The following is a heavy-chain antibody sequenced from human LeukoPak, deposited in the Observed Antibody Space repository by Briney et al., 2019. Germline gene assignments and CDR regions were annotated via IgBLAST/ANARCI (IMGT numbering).Heavy chain of an antibody. J-gene: IGHJ4*02. D-gene: IGHD3-22*01. CDR2: IWYDGSNK. CDR3: AREANYYDTSGYYYN. V-gene: IGHV3-33*08. CDR1: GFTFSNYG. Sequence: GGSLRLSCAASGFTFSNYGIHWVRQAPGKGLEWVAVIWYDGSNKFYAHSVKGRFTISRDNSKNTLWLQMNSLRAEDTAVYYCAREANYYDTSGYYYNWGQGTLVTVSS.